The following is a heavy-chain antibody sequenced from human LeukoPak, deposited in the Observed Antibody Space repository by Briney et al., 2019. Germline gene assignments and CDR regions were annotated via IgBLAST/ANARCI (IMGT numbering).Heavy chain of an antibody. CDR2: FYTSGST. CDR1: GGSISSGSYY. CDR3: ARYDYYDNSARFDI. V-gene: IGHV4-61*02. D-gene: IGHD3-22*01. J-gene: IGHJ3*02. Sequence: SETLSLTCTVSGGSISSGSYYWSWIRQPAGKGLEWIGRFYTSGSTNYSPSLKSRVTISVDTSKNQFSLKLNSVTAADTAVYYCARYDYYDNSARFDIWGQGTMATVSS.